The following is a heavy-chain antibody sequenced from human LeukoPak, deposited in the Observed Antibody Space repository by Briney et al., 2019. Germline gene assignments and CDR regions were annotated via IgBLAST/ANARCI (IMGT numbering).Heavy chain of an antibody. Sequence: GGSLRLSCAASGFIVSNFYMAWVRQAPGKGLEWVSVFSSGGSTYYADSVKGRFTISRDNSKNTLYLQMNSLRAEDTAVYYCAKEGSGSQILNWFDPWGQGTLVTVSS. V-gene: IGHV3-53*01. CDR3: AKEGSGSQILNWFDP. D-gene: IGHD1-26*01. CDR2: FSSGGST. J-gene: IGHJ5*02. CDR1: GFIVSNFY.